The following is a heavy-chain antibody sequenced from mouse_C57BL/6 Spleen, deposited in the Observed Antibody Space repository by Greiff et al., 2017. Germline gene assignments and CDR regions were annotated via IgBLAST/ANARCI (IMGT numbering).Heavy chain of an antibody. CDR3: ARDPNYYGSPYLDY. V-gene: IGHV5-4*01. D-gene: IGHD1-1*01. CDR2: ISDGGSYT. Sequence: EVQRVESGGGLVKPGGSLKLSCAASGFTFSSYAMSWVRQTPEKRLEWVATISDGGSYTYYPDNVKGRVTISRDNAKNKLYLQMSHLKYEDAAMYYCARDPNYYGSPYLDYWGQGTTLTVSS. J-gene: IGHJ2*01. CDR1: GFTFSSYA.